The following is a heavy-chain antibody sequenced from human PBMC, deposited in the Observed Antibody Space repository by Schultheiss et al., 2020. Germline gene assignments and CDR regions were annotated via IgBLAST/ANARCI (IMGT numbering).Heavy chain of an antibody. J-gene: IGHJ5*01. D-gene: IGHD3-16*01. Sequence: GGSLRLSCAASGFRVSSSYMNWVRQAPGKGLEWVSVIYSGGSTYYAESVKGRFTISRDNAKNSLYLEMNSLRAEDTAVYYFARRGRYNGRGNWFESWGQGTLVTVSS. V-gene: IGHV3-66*01. CDR1: GFRVSSSY. CDR2: IYSGGST. CDR3: ARRGRYNGRGNWFES.